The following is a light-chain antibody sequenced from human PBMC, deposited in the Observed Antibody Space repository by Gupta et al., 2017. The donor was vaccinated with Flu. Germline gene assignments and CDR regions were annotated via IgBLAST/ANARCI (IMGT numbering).Light chain of an antibody. V-gene: IGKV3-20*01. CDR1: QSIPYNY. CDR2: AAS. Sequence: EIVLTQSPATLSLSPGEGATLSCRASQSIPYNYLACYQQHPGQAPRLLIFAASKRATGIPDRFSGSGSGTEFILTISRLEPADYAVYYCQHYDSPPLAFGQGTRVDVK. J-gene: IGKJ1*01. CDR3: QHYDSPPLA.